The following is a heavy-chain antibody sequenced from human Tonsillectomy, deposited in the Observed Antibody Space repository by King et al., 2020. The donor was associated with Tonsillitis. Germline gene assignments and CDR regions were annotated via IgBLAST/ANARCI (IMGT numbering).Heavy chain of an antibody. CDR3: ARDLSLFVDILSGYYTGFDY. V-gene: IGHV6-1*01. D-gene: IGHD3-9*01. J-gene: IGHJ4*02. CDR2: TYYRSKWYN. CDR1: GDSVSSNSAA. Sequence: VQLQQSGPGLVKPSQTLSLTCAISGDSVSSNSAAWNWIRQSPSRGLEWLGRTYYRSKWYNDYAVSVKSRITINPDTSKNQFSLQLNYVTPEDTAVYYCARDLSLFVDILSGYYTGFDYWGQGTLVTGSS.